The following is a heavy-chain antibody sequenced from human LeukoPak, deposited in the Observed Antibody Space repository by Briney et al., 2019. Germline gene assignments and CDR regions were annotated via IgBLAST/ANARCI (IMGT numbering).Heavy chain of an antibody. J-gene: IGHJ4*02. CDR2: IKQDGSEK. CDR1: GFTFSSYW. CDR3: ARGDGYNEFDY. D-gene: IGHD5-24*01. Sequence: GWSLRLSCAASGFTFSSYWMSWVRQAPGKGLEWVANIKQDGSEKYYVDSVKGRFTISRDNAKNSLYLQMNSLRAEDTAVYYCARGDGYNEFDYWGQGPMVTVSS. V-gene: IGHV3-7*01.